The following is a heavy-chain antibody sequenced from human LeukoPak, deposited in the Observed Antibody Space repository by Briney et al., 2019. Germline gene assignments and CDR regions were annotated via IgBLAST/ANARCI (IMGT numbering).Heavy chain of an antibody. V-gene: IGHV1-2*02. D-gene: IGHD6-6*01. Sequence: GASVKVSCKASGYTFTGYYMHWVRQAPGQGLEWMGWINPNSGGTNYAQKFQGRVTMTRDTSISTAYMELSRLRSDDTAVYYCASPTRIAARLRGAFDIWGQGTMVTVSS. CDR2: INPNSGGT. J-gene: IGHJ3*02. CDR3: ASPTRIAARLRGAFDI. CDR1: GYTFTGYY.